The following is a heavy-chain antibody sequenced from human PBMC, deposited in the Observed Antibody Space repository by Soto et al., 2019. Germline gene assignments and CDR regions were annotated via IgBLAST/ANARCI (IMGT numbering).Heavy chain of an antibody. CDR1: GFTFHDYA. CDR2: ISWNGGHI. J-gene: IGHJ4*02. V-gene: IGHV3-9*01. D-gene: IGHD5-12*01. Sequence: EVQLVESGGGLIRPGRSLRLSCSASGFTFHDYAMHWVRQVPGKGLEWVSGISWNGGHIGYGDSVKGRFTSSRDNAKKSLYLQMNSLRVEDTALYYCAKGAYDYGQMDSWGQGTRVTVSS. CDR3: AKGAYDYGQMDS.